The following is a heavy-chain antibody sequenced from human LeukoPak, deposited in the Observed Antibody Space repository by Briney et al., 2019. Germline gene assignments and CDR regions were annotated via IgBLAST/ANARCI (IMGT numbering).Heavy chain of an antibody. D-gene: IGHD1-7*01. CDR2: IIPIFGTA. CDR3: ARREGNYEPNYYYMDV. J-gene: IGHJ6*03. CDR1: GYTFTSYG. V-gene: IGHV1-69*05. Sequence: GASVKVSCKASGYTFTSYGISWVRQAPGQGLEWMGGIIPIFGTANYAQKFQGRVTITTDESTSTAYMELSSLRSEDTAVYYCARREGNYEPNYYYMDVWGKGTTVTVSS.